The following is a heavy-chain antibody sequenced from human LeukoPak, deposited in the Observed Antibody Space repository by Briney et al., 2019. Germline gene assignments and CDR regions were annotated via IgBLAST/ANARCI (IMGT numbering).Heavy chain of an antibody. Sequence: GESLKISCKGSGYSFTSYWIGWVRQMPGKGLEWMGIIYPGDSDTRYSPSFQGQVTISADKSISTAYLQWSSLKASDTAMCYCARLVQKYCSSTSCSSGDYFDYWGQGTLVTVSS. J-gene: IGHJ4*02. CDR3: ARLVQKYCSSTSCSSGDYFDY. CDR2: IYPGDSDT. V-gene: IGHV5-51*01. D-gene: IGHD2-2*01. CDR1: GYSFTSYW.